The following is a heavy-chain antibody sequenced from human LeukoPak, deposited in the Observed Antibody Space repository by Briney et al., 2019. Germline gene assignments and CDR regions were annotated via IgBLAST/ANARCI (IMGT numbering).Heavy chain of an antibody. CDR2: ISSSSSYI. J-gene: IGHJ4*02. D-gene: IGHD6-13*01. CDR1: GFTFSSYS. CDR3: ARVDSSSWASGY. Sequence: KAGGSLRLSCAASGFTFSSYSMNWVRQAPGKGLEWVSSISSSSSYIYYADSVKGRFTISRDNAKNSLYLQMNSLRAEDTAVYYCARVDSSSWASGYWGQGTLVTVSS. V-gene: IGHV3-21*01.